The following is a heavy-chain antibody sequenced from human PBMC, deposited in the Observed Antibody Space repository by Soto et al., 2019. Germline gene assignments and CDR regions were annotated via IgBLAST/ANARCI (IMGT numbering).Heavy chain of an antibody. Sequence: PWGSLRLSCVASGFNFDDYAMHWVRLAPGKGLEWVSSITYNSAARRYVDSVKGRFTISRDNAKNSVILQMNSLRPEDTALYYCAKDKEYNYGPLEHWGQGTPVTVSS. CDR3: AKDKEYNYGPLEH. J-gene: IGHJ1*01. D-gene: IGHD1-1*01. CDR1: GFNFDDYA. CDR2: ITYNSAAR. V-gene: IGHV3-9*01.